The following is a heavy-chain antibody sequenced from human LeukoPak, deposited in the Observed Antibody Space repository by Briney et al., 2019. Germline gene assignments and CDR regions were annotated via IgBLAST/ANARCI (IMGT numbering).Heavy chain of an antibody. CDR2: IYSGGTT. D-gene: IGHD2-21*02. V-gene: IGHV3-53*01. Sequence: PGGSLRLSCAASGFTVSTNYMSWVRQAPGMGLEWVSVIYSGGTTYYADSVKGRFTISRDNSENTLFPQMNSLRAEDTAVYYCARGGHRTAPFDCWGQGTLVTVSS. J-gene: IGHJ4*02. CDR3: ARGGHRTAPFDC. CDR1: GFTVSTNY.